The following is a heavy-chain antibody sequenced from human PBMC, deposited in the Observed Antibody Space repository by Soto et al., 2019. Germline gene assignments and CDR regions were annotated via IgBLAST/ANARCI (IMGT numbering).Heavy chain of an antibody. D-gene: IGHD6-19*01. Sequence: EVQLLESGGGLVQPGGSLRLSCAASGVTFSSYAMSWVRQAPGKGLEWVSAISGSGGSTYYADSVKGRFTISRDNSKNTLYPQMNSLRAEDTAVYYCAKKVSYSSGWYPPPWAPSFDYWGQGTLVTVSS. CDR3: AKKVSYSSGWYPPPWAPSFDY. CDR1: GVTFSSYA. J-gene: IGHJ4*02. CDR2: ISGSGGST. V-gene: IGHV3-23*01.